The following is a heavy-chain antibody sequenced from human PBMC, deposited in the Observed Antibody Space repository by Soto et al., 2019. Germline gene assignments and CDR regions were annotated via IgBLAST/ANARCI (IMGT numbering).Heavy chain of an antibody. D-gene: IGHD3-3*01. CDR2: IKSKTDGGTT. J-gene: IGHJ6*03. V-gene: IGHV3-15*01. Sequence: EVQLVESGGGLVKPGGSLRLSCAASGFTFSNAWMSWVRQAPGKGLEWVGRIKSKTDGGTTDYAAPVEGRFAISRDDSKNTLYLQMNSLKTEDTAVYYCTTHYDFWSGPTYYYYMDVWGRGTTVTVSS. CDR1: GFTFSNAW. CDR3: TTHYDFWSGPTYYYYMDV.